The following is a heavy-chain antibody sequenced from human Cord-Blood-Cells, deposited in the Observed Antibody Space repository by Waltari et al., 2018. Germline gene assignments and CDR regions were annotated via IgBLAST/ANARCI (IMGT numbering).Heavy chain of an antibody. CDR3: AKDHGGNSYFDY. CDR1: GFTFSSYA. D-gene: IGHD2-21*02. V-gene: IGHV3-23*01. Sequence: EVQLLESGGGLVQPGGSLRLSCAASGFTFSSYAMSWVRQAPGKGLEWVSAISGRGGRTYYADSVKGRFTISRDNSKNTLYLQMNSLRAEDTAVYYCAKDHGGNSYFDYWGQGTLVTVSS. CDR2: ISGRGGRT. J-gene: IGHJ4*02.